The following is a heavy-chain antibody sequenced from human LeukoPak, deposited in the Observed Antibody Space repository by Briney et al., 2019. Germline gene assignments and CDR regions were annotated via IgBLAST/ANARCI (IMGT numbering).Heavy chain of an antibody. D-gene: IGHD6-19*01. CDR3: AKPYTSGVFPYYFDY. J-gene: IGHJ4*02. CDR1: GFTFSNYG. Sequence: PGGSLRLSCAASGFTFSNYGMHWVRQAPGKGLEWVAVISYDGSNKYYADSVKGRFTISRDNSKNTLYLQMSSLRAEDTAVYYCAKPYTSGVFPYYFDYWGQGTLVTVSS. CDR2: ISYDGSNK. V-gene: IGHV3-30*18.